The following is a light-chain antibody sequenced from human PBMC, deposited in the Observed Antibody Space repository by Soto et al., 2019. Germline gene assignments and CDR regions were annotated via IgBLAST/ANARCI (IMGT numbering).Light chain of an antibody. CDR1: SSDVGGYNY. Sequence: QSALTQPPSASGYPGQSVTISCTGTSSDVGGYNYVSWYQHHPGKAPKLMIYEVSKRPSGVPDRFSGSKSGNTASLTVSGLQAEDEADYYCSSYAGTKNVVFGGGTKLTVL. V-gene: IGLV2-8*01. CDR3: SSYAGTKNVV. CDR2: EVS. J-gene: IGLJ2*01.